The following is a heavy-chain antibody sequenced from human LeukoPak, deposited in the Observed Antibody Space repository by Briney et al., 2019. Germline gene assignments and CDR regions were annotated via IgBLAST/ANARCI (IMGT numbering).Heavy chain of an antibody. D-gene: IGHD6-13*01. CDR1: GGSISSYY. V-gene: IGHV4-59*01. J-gene: IGHJ5*02. CDR2: ISYSGST. CDR3: ARDRSSSSFFPTGFDP. Sequence: SETLSLTCTVSGGSISSYYWSWIRQPPGKGLEWIGYISYSGSTNFNPSLKSRDTISVDTSKNQFSLKLSSVTAADTAVYFCARDRSSSSFFPTGFDPWGQGTLVTVSS.